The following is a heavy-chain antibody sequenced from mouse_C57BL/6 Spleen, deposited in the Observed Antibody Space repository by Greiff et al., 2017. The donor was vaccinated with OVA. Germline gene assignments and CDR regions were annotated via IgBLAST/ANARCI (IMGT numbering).Heavy chain of an antibody. CDR1: GFTFTDYY. V-gene: IGHV7-3*01. D-gene: IGHD1-1*02. CDR3: ARVLWPRGAMDY. J-gene: IGHJ4*01. Sequence: DVHLVESGGGLVQPGGSLSLSCAASGFTFTDYYMSWVRQPPGKALEWLGFIRNKANGYTTEYSASVKGRFTISRDNSQSILYLQMNALRAEDSATYYCARVLWPRGAMDYWGQGTSVTVSS. CDR2: IRNKANGYTT.